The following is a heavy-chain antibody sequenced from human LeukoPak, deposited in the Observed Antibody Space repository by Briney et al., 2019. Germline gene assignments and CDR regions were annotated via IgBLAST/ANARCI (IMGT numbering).Heavy chain of an antibody. CDR1: GYTFTSYG. Sequence: ASVKVSCKASGYTFTSYGINWVRQAPGQGLEWMGWISVYNGNTNYAQNVQDRVTMTTDTSTSTAYMELRSLRSDDTAVYYCARDRYGSGSYCCFWSQGTLVAVSS. D-gene: IGHD3-10*01. V-gene: IGHV1-18*04. J-gene: IGHJ4*02. CDR2: ISVYNGNT. CDR3: ARDRYGSGSYCCF.